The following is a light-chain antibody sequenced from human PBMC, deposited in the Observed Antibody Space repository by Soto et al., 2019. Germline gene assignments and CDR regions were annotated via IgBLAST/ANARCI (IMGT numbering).Light chain of an antibody. CDR2: DAS. Sequence: ELVMTQSPDTLSVSPGXGATVSCRASQSVSRNLAWYQQRPGQAPRLLIFDASTRATGVPARFRGSGSGTEFTLTIRSLQSEDFAVYYCQQYNKWPLITFGQGTRLEIK. CDR3: QQYNKWPLIT. CDR1: QSVSRN. V-gene: IGKV3-15*01. J-gene: IGKJ5*01.